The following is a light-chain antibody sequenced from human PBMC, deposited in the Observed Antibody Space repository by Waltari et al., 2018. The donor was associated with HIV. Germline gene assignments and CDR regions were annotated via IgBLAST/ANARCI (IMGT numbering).Light chain of an antibody. Sequence: QSALTQPASVSGSLGQSITISCTGTSSDVGSYNLVPWYQQHPGKAPKLIIYEFNKRPSGVSNRFSGFKSGNTASLTISGLQAEDEADYYCCSYGGRSTFYVFGTGANVTVL. CDR3: CSYGGRSTFYV. V-gene: IGLV2-23*02. CDR1: SSDVGSYNL. J-gene: IGLJ1*01. CDR2: EFN.